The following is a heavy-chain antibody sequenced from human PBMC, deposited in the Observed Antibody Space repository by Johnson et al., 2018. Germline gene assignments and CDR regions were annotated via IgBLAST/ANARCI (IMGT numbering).Heavy chain of an antibody. V-gene: IGHV3-9*01. CDR2: ISWNSGSI. Sequence: EVQLVESGGGLVQPGRSLRLSCAASGFTFDDYAMHWVRQAPGKGLEWVSGISWNSGSIGYADSVKGRFTISRDNAKNSMYLQMNSLRAEDTALYYCAKDDIAVAGTFMDVWGQGTTVTVSS. J-gene: IGHJ6*02. CDR3: AKDDIAVAGTFMDV. CDR1: GFTFDDYA. D-gene: IGHD6-19*01.